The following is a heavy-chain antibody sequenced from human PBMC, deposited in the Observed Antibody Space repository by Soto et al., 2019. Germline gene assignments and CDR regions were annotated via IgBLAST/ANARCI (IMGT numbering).Heavy chain of an antibody. J-gene: IGHJ4*02. CDR1: GFTFSSYA. Sequence: LXLSFAASGFTFSSYAMSWVRQAPGKGLEWVSAISGSCGSTYYADSVKGRFTISRDNSRNTLYLQMNSLRAEDTAVYYCAKSRADMITFGGVIVTQYYFDYWGQGTLVTVYS. D-gene: IGHD3-16*02. CDR2: ISGSCGST. CDR3: AKSRADMITFGGVIVTQYYFDY. V-gene: IGHV3-23*01.